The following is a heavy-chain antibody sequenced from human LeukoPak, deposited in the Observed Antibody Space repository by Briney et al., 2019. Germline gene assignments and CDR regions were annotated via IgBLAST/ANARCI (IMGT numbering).Heavy chain of an antibody. CDR2: IYYSGST. CDR1: GGAISSYY. D-gene: IGHD3-3*01. Sequence: SETPSLTCTVSGGAISSYYWSWVRQPPGKGLDWVGYIYYSGSTNYNPSLKSRVTISVDTSKNQFSLKLSSVTAVDTAAYYCARGRYYDFWSGYGLDYWGQGTLVTVSS. J-gene: IGHJ4*02. V-gene: IGHV4-59*01. CDR3: ARGRYYDFWSGYGLDY.